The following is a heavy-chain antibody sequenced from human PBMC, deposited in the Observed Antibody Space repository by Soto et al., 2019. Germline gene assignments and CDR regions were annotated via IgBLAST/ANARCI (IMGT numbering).Heavy chain of an antibody. Sequence: GGSLRLSCAASGFTFSSYSMNWVRQAPGKGLEWVSSISSSSSYIYYADSVKGRFTISRDNAKNSLYLQMNSLRAEDTAVYYCAREGIAAAWFDPWGQGTLVTVSS. D-gene: IGHD6-13*01. J-gene: IGHJ5*02. CDR1: GFTFSSYS. CDR2: ISSSSSYI. CDR3: AREGIAAAWFDP. V-gene: IGHV3-21*01.